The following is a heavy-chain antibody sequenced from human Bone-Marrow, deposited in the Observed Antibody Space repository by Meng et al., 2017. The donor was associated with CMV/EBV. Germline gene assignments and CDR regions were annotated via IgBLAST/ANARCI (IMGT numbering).Heavy chain of an antibody. D-gene: IGHD3-22*01. Sequence: ASVKVSCKASGYTFTGYYMHWVRQAPGQGLEWMGWINPNSGGTNYAQKFQGRVTMTRDTSISTAYMELSRLRSDDTAVYYCARRPRGSGYYYSYYYGMDVWGQGTTVTFSS. CDR3: ARRPRGSGYYYSYYYGMDV. V-gene: IGHV1-2*02. J-gene: IGHJ6*02. CDR1: GYTFTGYY. CDR2: INPNSGGT.